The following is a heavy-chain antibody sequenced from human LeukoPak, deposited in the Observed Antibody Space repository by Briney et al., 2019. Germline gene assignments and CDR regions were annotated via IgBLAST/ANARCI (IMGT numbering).Heavy chain of an antibody. CDR2: IYYSGST. CDR3: ASLTTVTQGHFDS. D-gene: IGHD4-17*01. CDR1: GGSMSSYY. Sequence: SETLSLTCTVSGGSMSSYYWSWIRQPPGKGLEWIGYIYYSGSTNYNPSLKSRLTISVDASKNQFSLKLSSVTATDTAVYYCASLTTVTQGHFDSWGQGTLVTVSS. J-gene: IGHJ4*02. V-gene: IGHV4-59*08.